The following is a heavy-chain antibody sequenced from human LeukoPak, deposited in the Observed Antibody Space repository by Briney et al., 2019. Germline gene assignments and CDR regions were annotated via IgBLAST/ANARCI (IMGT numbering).Heavy chain of an antibody. J-gene: IGHJ4*02. V-gene: IGHV1-18*01. D-gene: IGHD3-22*01. CDR3: ARDGYYYDSSGYYPFDY. Sequence: ASVKVSCKASGYTFTSYGISWVRQAPGQGLEWMGWISAYNGNTNYAQKLQGRVTMTTDTSTSTAYMELRSLRSDDTAAYYCARDGYYYDSSGYYPFDYWGQGTLVTVSS. CDR1: GYTFTSYG. CDR2: ISAYNGNT.